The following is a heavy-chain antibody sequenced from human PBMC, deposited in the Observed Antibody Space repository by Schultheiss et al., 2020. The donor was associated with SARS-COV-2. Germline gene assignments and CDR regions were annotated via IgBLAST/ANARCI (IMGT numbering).Heavy chain of an antibody. CDR1: GFTFSSYS. V-gene: IGHV3-23*01. Sequence: GGSLRLSCAASGFTFSSYSMNWVRQAPGKGLEWVSGISGSGGSTYYADSVKGRFTISRDNSKNTLYLQMNSLRAEDTAVYYCAKPGYSYGYVNFDYWGQGTLVTVSS. CDR2: ISGSGGST. CDR3: AKPGYSYGYVNFDY. J-gene: IGHJ4*02. D-gene: IGHD5-18*01.